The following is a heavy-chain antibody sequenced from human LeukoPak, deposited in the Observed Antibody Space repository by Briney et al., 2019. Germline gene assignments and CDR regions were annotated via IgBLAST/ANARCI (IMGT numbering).Heavy chain of an antibody. Sequence: ASVNVACKASGYTFTGYYLHWVRQAPGQGLEWMGRMNPNSGATNYAQNFLGRVTMPRGTSISTAYMELSRLRSDHTAVYYCARDHVVGGTFNGFDPWGQGALVTVSS. J-gene: IGHJ5*02. CDR2: MNPNSGAT. V-gene: IGHV1-2*02. CDR3: ARDHVVGGTFNGFDP. CDR1: GYTFTGYY. D-gene: IGHD2/OR15-2a*01.